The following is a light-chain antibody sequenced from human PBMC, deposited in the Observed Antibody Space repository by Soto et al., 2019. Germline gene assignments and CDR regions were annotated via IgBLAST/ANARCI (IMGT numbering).Light chain of an antibody. V-gene: IGKV3-15*01. J-gene: IGKJ5*01. Sequence: EIVLTQSPATLSVSPGERATLSCTASQSVSSNLAWYQQKPGQAPRLLILGASTRATGIPARFSGSGSGTEFTLSISSLQSEDFAVYYCKQYKEWPPFTFGQGTRLEI. CDR3: KQYKEWPPFT. CDR2: GAS. CDR1: QSVSSN.